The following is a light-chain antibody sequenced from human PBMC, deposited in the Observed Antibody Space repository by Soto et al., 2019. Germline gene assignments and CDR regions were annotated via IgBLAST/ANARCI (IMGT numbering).Light chain of an antibody. Sequence: QSVLTQPASVSGSPGQSITIFCTGTSSDIGIYNFVSWYQQHPGKAPKLMIYNVYSRPSGVSSRFSGSKSGNTASLTISWLQAEDEADYYCNSYTSASTYVFGTGTKVTGL. J-gene: IGLJ1*01. CDR3: NSYTSASTYV. V-gene: IGLV2-14*03. CDR1: SSDIGIYNF. CDR2: NVY.